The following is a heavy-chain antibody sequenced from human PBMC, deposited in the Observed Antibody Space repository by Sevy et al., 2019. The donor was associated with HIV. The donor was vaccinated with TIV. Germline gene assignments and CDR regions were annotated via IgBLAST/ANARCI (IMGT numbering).Heavy chain of an antibody. CDR1: GGSISSSSYC. J-gene: IGHJ6*02. CDR2: IYCSGSS. D-gene: IGHD3-22*01. Sequence: SETLSLTCTVSGGSISSSSYCWWWRHQPPGKGLGWSGSIYCSGSSYYNPSLKSRVTISVDTSKNQFSLKLSSVTAADTAVYYCAREYYYDSSGYYNYYYGMDVWGQGTTVTVSS. V-gene: IGHV4-39*02. CDR3: AREYYYDSSGYYNYYYGMDV.